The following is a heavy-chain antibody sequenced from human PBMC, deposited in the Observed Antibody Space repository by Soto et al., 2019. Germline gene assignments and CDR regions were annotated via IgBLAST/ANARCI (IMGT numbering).Heavy chain of an antibody. CDR1: GASIRSTDYY. J-gene: IGHJ5*02. V-gene: IGHV4-30-4*01. CDR3: VRTARQGAVAPHWFDR. Sequence: SETLSLTCTVSGASIRSTDYYWSWIRQAPGKGLEWIGYVYYTGSTYYNPSLMSRLTISVDTSKNQFSLKLTSVTAAATAVYYCVRTARQGAVAPHWFDRWGQGTQVTVSS. D-gene: IGHD2-21*02. CDR2: VYYTGST.